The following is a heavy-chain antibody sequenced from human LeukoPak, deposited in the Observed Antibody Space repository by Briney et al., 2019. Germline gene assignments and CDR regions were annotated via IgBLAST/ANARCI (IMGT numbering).Heavy chain of an antibody. CDR2: ITSGSSTI. V-gene: IGHV3-48*01. Sequence: GGSLRLSCAASGFTFSSYSMNWVRQAPGKGLERVSYITSGSSTIYYADSVKGRFTISRDNAKNSLYLQMKSLRAEDTAVYYCARYSGGYLDYWGQGTLVTASS. D-gene: IGHD1-26*01. CDR3: ARYSGGYLDY. CDR1: GFTFSSYS. J-gene: IGHJ4*02.